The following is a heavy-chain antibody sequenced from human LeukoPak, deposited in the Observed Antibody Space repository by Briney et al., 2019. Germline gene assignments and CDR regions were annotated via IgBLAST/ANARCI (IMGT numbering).Heavy chain of an antibody. Sequence: GGSLRLSCAASGFTFSSYGMHWVRQSPGKGLEWVAFIRYDGSNKYYADSVKGRFTISRDNSKNTLYLQMNSLRAEDTAVYYCAKERDTAMVTIDYWGQGTLVTVSS. CDR2: IRYDGSNK. D-gene: IGHD5-18*01. J-gene: IGHJ4*02. CDR1: GFTFSSYG. V-gene: IGHV3-30*02. CDR3: AKERDTAMVTIDY.